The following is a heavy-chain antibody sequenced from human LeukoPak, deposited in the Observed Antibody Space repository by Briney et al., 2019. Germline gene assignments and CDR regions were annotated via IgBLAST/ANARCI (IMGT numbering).Heavy chain of an antibody. CDR1: GASISSSSYY. J-gene: IGHJ5*02. V-gene: IGHV4-39*01. Sequence: SETLSLTCTVSGASISSSSYYWGWIRQPPGKGLEWIGSFYYTGSTYYNPSLKSRVTIPVDTSKNQFSLKLSSVNAADTAVYYCVRHLRLDPWGQGTLVTVSS. CDR2: FYYTGST. CDR3: VRHLRLDP.